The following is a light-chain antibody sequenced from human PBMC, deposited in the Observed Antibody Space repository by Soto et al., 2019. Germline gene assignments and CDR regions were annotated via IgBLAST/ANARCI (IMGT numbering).Light chain of an antibody. CDR3: QQYGRSPGT. V-gene: IGKV3-20*01. Sequence: EIVLTQSPGTLSLSPGERATLSCRASQSVSTYLAWYQQKPGQAPRLLISGASSKATGIPDRFSGSGSGTDFTLTIRRLEPEDFAVYYCQQYGRSPGTFGGGTKVEIK. CDR2: GAS. J-gene: IGKJ4*01. CDR1: QSVSTY.